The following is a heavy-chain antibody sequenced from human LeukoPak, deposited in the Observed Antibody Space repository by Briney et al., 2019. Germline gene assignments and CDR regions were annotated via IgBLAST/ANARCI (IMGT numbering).Heavy chain of an antibody. J-gene: IGHJ4*02. Sequence: SETLSLTCTVSGVSMSSYYWTWIRQPPGKGLEWIGYIYYTGNTNYNPSLRSRVTISADTSKNQFSLKLNSVTAADTAVYYCARRARATVRGDYFDYWGQGTLVTVSS. V-gene: IGHV4-59*08. CDR1: GVSMSSYY. CDR2: IYYTGNT. CDR3: ARRARATVRGDYFDY. D-gene: IGHD3-10*01.